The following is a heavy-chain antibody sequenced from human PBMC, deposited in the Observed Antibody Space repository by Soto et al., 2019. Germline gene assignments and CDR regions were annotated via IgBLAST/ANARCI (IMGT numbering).Heavy chain of an antibody. J-gene: IGHJ4*02. V-gene: IGHV3-23*01. CDR2: FSGSGGST. CDR3: AKWVAGPSRFDY. CDR1: GFTFSSYA. D-gene: IGHD6-19*01. Sequence: GGSLRLSCAASGFTFSSYAMSWVRQAPGKGLEWVSGFSGSGGSTYYADSVKGRFTISRDNSKNTLYLQMNSLRAEDTAVYYCAKWVAGPSRFDYWGQGTLVTVSS.